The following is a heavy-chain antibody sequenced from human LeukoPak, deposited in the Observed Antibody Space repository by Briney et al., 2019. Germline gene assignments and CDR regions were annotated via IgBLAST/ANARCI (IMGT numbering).Heavy chain of an antibody. Sequence: SETLSLTCAVYGGSFSGYYWSWIRQPPGKGLEWIGEINHSGSTNYNPSLKSRVTISVDTSKNQFSLKLSSVTAADTAVYYCARIVPGTYYFDYWGQGTLVTVSS. V-gene: IGHV4-34*01. CDR1: GGSFSGYY. CDR2: INHSGST. J-gene: IGHJ4*02. D-gene: IGHD2-2*01. CDR3: ARIVPGTYYFDY.